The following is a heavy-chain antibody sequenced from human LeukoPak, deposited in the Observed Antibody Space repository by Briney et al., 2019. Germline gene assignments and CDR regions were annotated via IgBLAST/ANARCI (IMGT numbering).Heavy chain of an antibody. Sequence: PGGSLRLSCAASGFTFSSYGMHWVRQAPGKGLEWVAVILSDGSKEFYTDSVKGRSTISRDNAKNSLYLQMNSLRAEDTAVYYCARDRGGSYAYWGQGTLVTVSS. CDR1: GFTFSSYG. V-gene: IGHV3-33*01. D-gene: IGHD1-26*01. J-gene: IGHJ4*02. CDR2: ILSDGSKE. CDR3: ARDRGGSYAY.